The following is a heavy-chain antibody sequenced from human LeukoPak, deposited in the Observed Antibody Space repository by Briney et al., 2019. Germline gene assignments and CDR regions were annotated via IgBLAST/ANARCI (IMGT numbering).Heavy chain of an antibody. V-gene: IGHV1-18*01. Sequence: GASVKVSCKASGYTFTSYDISWVRQAPGQGLEWMGWISAYNGHTNYARKLQGRVTMTTDTSTSTAYMELRSLRSDDTAVYYCASGSYGGAFDIWGQGTMVTVSS. J-gene: IGHJ3*02. CDR1: GYTFTSYD. CDR2: ISAYNGHT. CDR3: ASGSYGGAFDI. D-gene: IGHD1-26*01.